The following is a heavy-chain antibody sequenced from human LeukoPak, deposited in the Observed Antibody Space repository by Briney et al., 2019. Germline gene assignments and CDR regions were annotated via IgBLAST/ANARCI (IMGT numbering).Heavy chain of an antibody. CDR3: ASAMVSRWFDP. CDR2: IYYSGST. V-gene: IGHV4-59*06. J-gene: IGHJ5*02. Sequence: SETLSLTCTVSGGSISSYYWSWIRQPPGKGLEWIGYIYYSGSTYYNPSLKSRVTISVDTSKNQFSLKLSSVTAADTAVYYCASAMVSRWFDPWGQGTLVTVSS. CDR1: GGSISSYY. D-gene: IGHD5-18*01.